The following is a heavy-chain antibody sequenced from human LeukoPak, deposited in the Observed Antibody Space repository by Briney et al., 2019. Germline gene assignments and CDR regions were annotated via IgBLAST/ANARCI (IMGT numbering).Heavy chain of an antibody. J-gene: IGHJ6*02. CDR1: GYTFTSYG. V-gene: IGHV1-18*01. CDR2: ISAYNGNT. Sequence: APVKVSCKASGYTFTSYGISWVRQAPGQGLEWMGWISAYNGNTNYAQKLQGRVTMTTDTSTSTAYMELSSLRSEDTAVYYCARGAYYYGMDVWGQGTTVTVSS. CDR3: ARGAYYYGMDV.